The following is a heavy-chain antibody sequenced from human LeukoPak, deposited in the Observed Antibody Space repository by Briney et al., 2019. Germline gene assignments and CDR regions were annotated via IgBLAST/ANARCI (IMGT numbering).Heavy chain of an antibody. CDR3: ARHPPLADPGHDAFYI. V-gene: IGHV5-10-1*01. CDR1: GYSFTSYW. CDR2: IDPSDSYT. D-gene: IGHD6-19*01. J-gene: IGHJ3*02. Sequence: GESLRISSKGSGYSFTSYWISWGRQMPGKGGEWMGRIDPSDSYTNYSPSFQGHVTISALKSIPTAYLQWSSLKASDTALYYSARHPPLADPGHDAFYIWGQGTMVTVSS.